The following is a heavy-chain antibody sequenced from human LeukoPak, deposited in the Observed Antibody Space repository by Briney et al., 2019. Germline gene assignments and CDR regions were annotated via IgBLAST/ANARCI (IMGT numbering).Heavy chain of an antibody. J-gene: IGHJ5*02. CDR2: ISGSGDNT. Sequence: GGSLRLSCAASGLTFRSYAMNWVRQAPGKGLGWVSAISGSGDNTYYAHSVKGRFTISRDNSKNTLYLQMNSLRAEDTAVYYCAKAPPGKFDPWGQGTLVTVSS. D-gene: IGHD3-10*01. CDR1: GLTFRSYA. CDR3: AKAPPGKFDP. V-gene: IGHV3-23*01.